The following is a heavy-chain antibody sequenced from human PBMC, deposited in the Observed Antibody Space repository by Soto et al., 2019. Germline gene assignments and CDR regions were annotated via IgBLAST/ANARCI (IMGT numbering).Heavy chain of an antibody. CDR2: IYYSGST. Sequence: SETLSLTCSVSGGSISSYYWSWIRQPPGKGLEWIGYIYYSGSTNYNPSLKSRVTISVDTSKNQFSLKLSSVTAADTAVYYCASTRMIVALFDYWGQGTLVTVSS. J-gene: IGHJ4*02. D-gene: IGHD3-22*01. CDR1: GGSISSYY. CDR3: ASTRMIVALFDY. V-gene: IGHV4-59*08.